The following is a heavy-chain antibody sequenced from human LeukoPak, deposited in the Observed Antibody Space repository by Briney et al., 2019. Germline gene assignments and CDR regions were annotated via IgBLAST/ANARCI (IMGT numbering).Heavy chain of an antibody. J-gene: IGHJ1*01. D-gene: IGHD3-22*01. CDR3: ARRRYYDGSGYLE. CDR2: IYYSGRT. Sequence: SETLSLTCSVSGDSVSRSDSYWDWIRQPPRKGLEWIGTIYYSGRTYYSPSLKSRVTMSVDPSNNQFSLNLRSVTAADTALYYCARRRYYDGSGYLEWGQGTLLSVSS. CDR1: GDSVSRSDSY. V-gene: IGHV4-39*01.